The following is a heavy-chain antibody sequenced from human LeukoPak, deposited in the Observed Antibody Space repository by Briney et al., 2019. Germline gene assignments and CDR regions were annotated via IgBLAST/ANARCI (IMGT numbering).Heavy chain of an antibody. J-gene: IGHJ6*02. CDR3: ARDEYYYDSSGYYYYGMDV. Sequence: SETLSLTCSVSGDSISSYFWAWIRQPPGKGLEWIGYVCYNGTTNYNPSLRSRVTISVDTSKNQFSLKLSSVTAADTAVYYCARDEYYYDSSGYYYYGMDVWGQGTTVTVSS. V-gene: IGHV4-59*01. CDR2: VCYNGTT. CDR1: GDSISSYF. D-gene: IGHD3-22*01.